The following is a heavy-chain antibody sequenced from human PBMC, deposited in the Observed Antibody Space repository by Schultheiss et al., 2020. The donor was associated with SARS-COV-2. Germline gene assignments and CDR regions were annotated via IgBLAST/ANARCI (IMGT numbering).Heavy chain of an antibody. CDR1: GYTFTNYA. V-gene: IGHV1-3*01. CDR3: ANSADNSGWLGLGY. D-gene: IGHD6-19*01. J-gene: IGHJ4*02. CDR2: INVGNGNT. Sequence: ASVKVSCKASGYTFTNYAIHWVRQAPGQRLEWMGWINVGNGNTRYLERLQGRVTITADTTASIVYMELRSLRSEDTAVYYCANSADNSGWLGLGYWGQGTLVTVSS.